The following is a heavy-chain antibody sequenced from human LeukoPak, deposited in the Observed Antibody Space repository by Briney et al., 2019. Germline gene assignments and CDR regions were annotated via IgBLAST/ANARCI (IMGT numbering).Heavy chain of an antibody. V-gene: IGHV1-2*02. CDR3: ARGHNWNVPIDY. CDR1: GYTFTGYY. Sequence: ASVKVSCKASGYTFTGYYMHWVRPAPGQGLEWMGWINPNSGGTNYAQKFQGRVTMTRDTSISTAYMELSRLRSDDTAVYYCARGHNWNVPIDYWGQGTVVTVSS. D-gene: IGHD1-1*01. J-gene: IGHJ4*02. CDR2: INPNSGGT.